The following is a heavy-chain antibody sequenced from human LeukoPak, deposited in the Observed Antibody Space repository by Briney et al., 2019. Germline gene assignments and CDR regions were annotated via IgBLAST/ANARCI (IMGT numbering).Heavy chain of an antibody. CDR2: IYTSGST. D-gene: IGHD3-22*01. Sequence: SETLSLTCTVSGGSISSYYWSWIRQPAGKGLEWIGRIYTSGSTNYNPSLKSRVTMSVDTSKNQFSLKLSSVTAADTAVYYCARETGGSNTYYYDSSGRPTRLFGYWGRGTLVTVSS. V-gene: IGHV4-4*07. CDR1: GGSISSYY. CDR3: ARETGGSNTYYYDSSGRPTRLFGY. J-gene: IGHJ4*02.